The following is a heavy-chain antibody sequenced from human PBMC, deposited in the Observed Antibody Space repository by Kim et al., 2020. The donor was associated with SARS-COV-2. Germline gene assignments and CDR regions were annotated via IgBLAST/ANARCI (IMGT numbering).Heavy chain of an antibody. CDR3: AILVGFDYYDSSGKHNNWFDP. D-gene: IGHD3-22*01. Sequence: GGSLRLSCAASGFTFSSYSMNWVRQAPGKGLEWVSSISSSSSYIYYADSVKGRFTISRDNAKNSLYLQMNSLRAEDTAVYYCAILVGFDYYDSSGKHNNWFDPWGQGTLVTVSS. J-gene: IGHJ5*02. CDR2: ISSSSSYI. V-gene: IGHV3-21*01. CDR1: GFTFSSYS.